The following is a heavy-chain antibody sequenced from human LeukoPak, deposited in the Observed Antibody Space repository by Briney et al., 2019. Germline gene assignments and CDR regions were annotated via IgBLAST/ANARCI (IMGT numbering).Heavy chain of an antibody. V-gene: IGHV3-21*01. CDR2: ISSSSSYI. CDR3: ARWKPGRESWSGYFP. CDR1: GFTFSSYS. D-gene: IGHD3-3*01. J-gene: IGHJ5*02. Sequence: GGSLRLSCAASGFTFSSYSMNWVRQAPGKGLEWVSSISSSSSYIYYADSVKGRFTISRDNAKNSLYLQMNSLRAEDTAVYYCARWKPGRESWSGYFPWGQGTLVTVSS.